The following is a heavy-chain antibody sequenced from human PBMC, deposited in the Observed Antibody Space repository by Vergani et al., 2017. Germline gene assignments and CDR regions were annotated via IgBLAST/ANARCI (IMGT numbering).Heavy chain of an antibody. CDR1: GFTLSNYD. Sequence: QVQLVESGGGVVQRGGSLTLSCATSGFTLSNYDMQWIRQGPGKGPEFVAFIQFDGSNQYYADSVKGRFTLSRDFSKNTLYLQMNSLRTDDTATYYCAKHFRGWGIDYWGQGTQVIVSS. V-gene: IGHV3-30*02. D-gene: IGHD3-16*01. CDR2: IQFDGSNQ. CDR3: AKHFRGWGIDY. J-gene: IGHJ4*02.